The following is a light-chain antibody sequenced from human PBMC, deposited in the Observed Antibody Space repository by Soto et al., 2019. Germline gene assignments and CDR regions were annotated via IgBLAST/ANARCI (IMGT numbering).Light chain of an antibody. CDR1: QSLSGW. CDR3: LQDYTYPWT. Sequence: DIQMTHSPSTLSASVGDGVTITARASQSLSGWLAWYQQKPGKAPKLLVYDASSLESGVPSRFSGSGSGTEFTLTISSLQPEDFATYYCLQDYTYPWTFGQGTKVDIK. CDR2: DAS. V-gene: IGKV1-5*01. J-gene: IGKJ1*01.